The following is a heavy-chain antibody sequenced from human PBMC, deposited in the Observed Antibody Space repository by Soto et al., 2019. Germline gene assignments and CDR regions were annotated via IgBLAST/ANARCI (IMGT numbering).Heavy chain of an antibody. J-gene: IGHJ5*02. Sequence: QVQLVQSGAELKKPGSSVKVSCKASGGTFSSYAISWVRQAPGQGLEWMGGIIPIFGTANYAQKFQGRVTITADKSTSTAYMELSSLRSEDTAVYYCASPVVDTAMYWWFDPWGQGTLVTVSS. CDR3: ASPVVDTAMYWWFDP. V-gene: IGHV1-69*06. CDR2: IIPIFGTA. D-gene: IGHD5-18*01. CDR1: GGTFSSYA.